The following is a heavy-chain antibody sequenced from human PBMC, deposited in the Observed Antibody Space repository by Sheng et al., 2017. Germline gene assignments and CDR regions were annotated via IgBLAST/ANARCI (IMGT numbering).Heavy chain of an antibody. D-gene: IGHD6-19*01. Sequence: QVQLVQSGAEVKKPGSSVKVSCKASGGTFSSYAISWVRQAPGQGLEWMGGIIPIFGTANYAQKFQGRVTITTDESTSTAYMELSSLRSEDTAVYYCARGSSGWSPLYYYYYYMDVWGKGTTVTVSS. CDR3: ARGSSGWSPLYYYYYYMDV. CDR1: GGTFSSYA. J-gene: IGHJ6*03. V-gene: IGHV1-69*05. CDR2: IIPIFGTA.